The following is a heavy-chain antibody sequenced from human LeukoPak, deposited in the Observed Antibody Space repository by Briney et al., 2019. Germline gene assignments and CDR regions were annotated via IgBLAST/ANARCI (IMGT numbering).Heavy chain of an antibody. J-gene: IGHJ6*03. V-gene: IGHV3-11*01. Sequence: GGSLRLSCAASGFTFSDYYMSWIRQAPGKGLEWVSYISSSGSTIYYADSVKGRFTISRDNAKNSLYLQMNSLRAEDTAVYYCAKDPFGKYYYYMDVWGKGTTVTISS. CDR1: GFTFSDYY. D-gene: IGHD3-10*01. CDR2: ISSSGSTI. CDR3: AKDPFGKYYYYMDV.